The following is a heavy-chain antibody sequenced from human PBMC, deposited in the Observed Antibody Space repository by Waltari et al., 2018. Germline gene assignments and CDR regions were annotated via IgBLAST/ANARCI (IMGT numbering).Heavy chain of an antibody. J-gene: IGHJ6*02. CDR3: ASLMMATEGYYYYYYGMDV. D-gene: IGHD5-12*01. Sequence: QVQLVQSGAEVKKPGSSVKVSCKASGGTFSSYTISWVRQAPGQGLEWMGRIIPILGIANYEQKVQGRVTITADKSTSTAYMELSSLRSEDTAVYYWASLMMATEGYYYYYYGMDVWGQGTTVTVSS. CDR2: IIPILGIA. CDR1: GGTFSSYT. V-gene: IGHV1-69*02.